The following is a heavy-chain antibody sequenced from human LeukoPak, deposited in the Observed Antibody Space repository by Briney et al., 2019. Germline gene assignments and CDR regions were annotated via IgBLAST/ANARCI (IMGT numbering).Heavy chain of an antibody. D-gene: IGHD5-12*01. V-gene: IGHV1-46*01. CDR3: ARDIGLLVATIYRPGYYMDV. J-gene: IGHJ6*03. CDR1: GYTFTSYY. Sequence: ASVKVSCKASGYTFTSYYMHWVRQAPGQGLEWMGIINPSGGSTSYAQKFQGRVTMTRDTSTSTVYMELSSLRSEDTAVYYCARDIGLLVATIYRPGYYMDVWGKGTTVTISS. CDR2: INPSGGST.